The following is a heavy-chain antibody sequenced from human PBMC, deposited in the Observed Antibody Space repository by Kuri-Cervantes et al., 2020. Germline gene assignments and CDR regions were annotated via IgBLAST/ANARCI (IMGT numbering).Heavy chain of an antibody. CDR3: ARGDEYYYDSSGYYFLTAFDY. D-gene: IGHD3-22*01. CDR2: ISYDGSNK. Sequence: GESLKISCAASGFTISSYAMHWVRQAPGKGLEWVAVISYDGSNKYYADSVKGRFTISRDNSKNTLYLQMNSLRAEDTAVYYCARGDEYYYDSSGYYFLTAFDYWGQGTLVTVSS. V-gene: IGHV3-30-3*01. CDR1: GFTISSYA. J-gene: IGHJ4*02.